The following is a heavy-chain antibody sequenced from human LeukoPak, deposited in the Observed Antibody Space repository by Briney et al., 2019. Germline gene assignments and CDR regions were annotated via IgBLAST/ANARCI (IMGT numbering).Heavy chain of an antibody. Sequence: PGGSLRLSCAASGFTFSIYGMHWVRQAPGKGLDWVAVIWNDGSNKYYADSVKGRFTISRDNSKNTLYLQMNSLRAEDTAVYSCARASPPFDYWGQGTLVT. V-gene: IGHV3-33*01. CDR2: IWNDGSNK. CDR3: ARASPPFDY. CDR1: GFTFSIYG. J-gene: IGHJ4*02.